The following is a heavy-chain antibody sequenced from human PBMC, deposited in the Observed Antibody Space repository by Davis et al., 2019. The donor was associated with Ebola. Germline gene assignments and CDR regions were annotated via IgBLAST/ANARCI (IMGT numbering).Heavy chain of an antibody. CDR3: AKAHSSGYYYREYHPPDY. Sequence: PGGSLRLSCAASGFTFSSYAMSWVRQAPGKGLEWVSAISGSGGSTYYADSVKGRFTISRDNSKNTLYLQMNSLRAEDTAVYYCAKAHSSGYYYREYHPPDYWGQGTLVTVSS. J-gene: IGHJ4*02. CDR2: ISGSGGST. CDR1: GFTFSSYA. V-gene: IGHV3-23*01. D-gene: IGHD3-22*01.